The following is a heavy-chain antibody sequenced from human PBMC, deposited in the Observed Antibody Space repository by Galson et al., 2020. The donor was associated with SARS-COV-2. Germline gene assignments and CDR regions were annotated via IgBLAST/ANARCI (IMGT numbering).Heavy chain of an antibody. CDR1: GYTFTDYY. CDR2: INPKRGGT. J-gene: IGHJ6*02. V-gene: IGHV1-2*02. D-gene: IGHD6-13*01. CDR3: ARDRWEQLARSGMDV. Sequence: ASVKVSCKASGYTFTDYYMHWVRQAPAQGLEWMGWINPKRGGTNYAQKFQGRVTMTRDTSISTAYMELSRLTSDDTAVYYCARDRWEQLARSGMDVWGQGSTVTVSS.